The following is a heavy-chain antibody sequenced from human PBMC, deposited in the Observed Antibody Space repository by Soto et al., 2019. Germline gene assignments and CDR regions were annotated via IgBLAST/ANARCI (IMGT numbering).Heavy chain of an antibody. V-gene: IGHV3-30*18. CDR2: ISYDGSNK. CDR3: AKDYGTTYYYDSSGYYFGY. Sequence: GGSLRLSCAASGFTFSSYGMHWVRQAPGKGLEWVAVISYDGSNKYYADSVKGRFTISRDNSKNTLYLQMNSLRAEDTAVYYCAKDYGTTYYYDSSGYYFGYWGQGTLVTVSS. D-gene: IGHD3-22*01. J-gene: IGHJ4*02. CDR1: GFTFSSYG.